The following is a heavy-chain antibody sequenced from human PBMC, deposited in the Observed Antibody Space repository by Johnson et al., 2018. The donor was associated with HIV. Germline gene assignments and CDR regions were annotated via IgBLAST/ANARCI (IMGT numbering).Heavy chain of an antibody. Sequence: QMQLVESGGGVVQPGRSLRLSCAASGFTFSSYGMHWVRQAPGKGLEWVAVISNGGSNKDYADAVKGRFSISRDNSKNTLYLQMDSLRPEETAVYYCARDKSTMIVVVPNDAFDIWGQGTMVTVSS. V-gene: IGHV3-30-3*01. J-gene: IGHJ3*02. CDR3: ARDKSTMIVVVPNDAFDI. CDR2: ISNGGSNK. D-gene: IGHD3-22*01. CDR1: GFTFSSYG.